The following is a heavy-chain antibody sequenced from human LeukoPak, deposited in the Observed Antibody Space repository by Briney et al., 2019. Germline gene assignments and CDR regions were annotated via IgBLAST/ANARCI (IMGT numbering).Heavy chain of an antibody. Sequence: PSETLSLTCTVSGGSISSYYWSWIRQPPGQGLEWIGYIYYSGSTNYNPSLKSRVTISVDTSKNQFSLKLSSVTAADTAVYYCAREETSHDSSGYYIHWGQGTLVTVSS. V-gene: IGHV4-59*01. D-gene: IGHD3-22*01. CDR3: AREETSHDSSGYYIH. CDR1: GGSISSYY. CDR2: IYYSGST. J-gene: IGHJ4*02.